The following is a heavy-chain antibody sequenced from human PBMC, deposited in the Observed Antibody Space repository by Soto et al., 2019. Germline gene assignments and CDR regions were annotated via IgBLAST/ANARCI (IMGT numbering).Heavy chain of an antibody. V-gene: IGHV1-3*01. CDR2: INAVNGNT. CDR3: ARSGDCTGTSCHLRGPFDS. D-gene: IGHD2-8*02. J-gene: IGHJ4*02. Sequence: GASVKVSCKASGYTFTSSAMHWVRQAPEQRHEWMGWINAVNGNTKYSQKLQGRVTITRGTSASTAYMELSSLRSEDTAVYYCARSGDCTGTSCHLRGPFDSWGPGTLVTVSS. CDR1: GYTFTSSA.